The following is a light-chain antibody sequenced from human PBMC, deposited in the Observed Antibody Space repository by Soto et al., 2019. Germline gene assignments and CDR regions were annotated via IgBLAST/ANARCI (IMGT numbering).Light chain of an antibody. CDR3: QQYDSYSVT. V-gene: IGKV1-5*03. J-gene: IGKJ1*01. Sequence: DTQMTQSPSTLSASVGDRVTITCRASQSISSWLAWYQQKPGKAPKLLIYKASSLESGVPSRFSGSGSGTEFTLTISSLQPDDFATYYCQQYDSYSVTFGQGTKV. CDR2: KAS. CDR1: QSISSW.